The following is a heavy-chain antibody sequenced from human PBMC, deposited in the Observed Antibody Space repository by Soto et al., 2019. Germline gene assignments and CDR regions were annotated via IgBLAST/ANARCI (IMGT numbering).Heavy chain of an antibody. Sequence: PGGSLRLSCAASGFTFSSYGMHWVRQAPGKGLEWVAVISYDVSNKYYADSVKGRFTISRDNSKNTLYLQMNSLRAEDTAVYYCAKDVAKTTSPLYYVDYWGQGTVVTVSS. D-gene: IGHD5-12*01. CDR2: ISYDVSNK. CDR1: GFTFSSYG. V-gene: IGHV3-30*18. J-gene: IGHJ4*02. CDR3: AKDVAKTTSPLYYVDY.